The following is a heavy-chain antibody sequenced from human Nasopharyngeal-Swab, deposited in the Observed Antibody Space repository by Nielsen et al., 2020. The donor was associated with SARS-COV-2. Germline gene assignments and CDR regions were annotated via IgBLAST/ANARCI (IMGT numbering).Heavy chain of an antibody. Sequence: ASVKVSCKASGYTFTSYGIGWVRQAPGQGLEWMGWISAYNGNTNYAQKLQGRVTMTTDTSTSTAYMELRSLRSDDTAVYYCASRIRPYYGSGSYSYHYGMDVWGQGTTVTVSS. CDR3: ASRIRPYYGSGSYSYHYGMDV. J-gene: IGHJ6*02. D-gene: IGHD3-10*01. CDR1: GYTFTSYG. CDR2: ISAYNGNT. V-gene: IGHV1-18*01.